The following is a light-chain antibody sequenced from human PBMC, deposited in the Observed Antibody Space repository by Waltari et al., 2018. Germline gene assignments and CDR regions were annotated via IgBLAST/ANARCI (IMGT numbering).Light chain of an antibody. CDR3: CSYAGSRTWV. CDR2: DVS. V-gene: IGLV2-23*02. Sequence: QSALTQPASVSGSPGQSISTSCIGTSSDIGTFNLVSWYLQYPGTAPKLLIYDVSQRPSGVSNRFSGSKSGNTASLTISGLQAEDEAIYYCCSYAGSRTWVFGGGAKLTVL. CDR1: SSDIGTFNL. J-gene: IGLJ3*02.